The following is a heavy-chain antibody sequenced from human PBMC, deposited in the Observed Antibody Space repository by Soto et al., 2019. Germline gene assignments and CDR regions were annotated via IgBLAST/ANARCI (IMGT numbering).Heavy chain of an antibody. CDR3: ARDGHVVTPDDYYYGMDV. CDR2: INPSGGST. Sequence: GASVKVSCKASGYTFTSYYMHWVRQAPGQGLEWMGIINPSGGSTSYAQKFQGRVTMTRDTSTSTVYMELSSLRSEDTAVYYCARDGHVVTPDDYYYGMDVWGQGTTVTVSS. J-gene: IGHJ6*02. D-gene: IGHD2-21*02. CDR1: GYTFTSYY. V-gene: IGHV1-46*03.